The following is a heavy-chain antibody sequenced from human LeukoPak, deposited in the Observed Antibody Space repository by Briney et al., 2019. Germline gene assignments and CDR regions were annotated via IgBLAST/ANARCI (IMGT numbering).Heavy chain of an antibody. CDR2: IYPGDDT. J-gene: IGHJ6*03. CDR3: ARAGGFSNYYYMDV. D-gene: IGHD2-15*01. Sequence: PSETLSLTCTVSGYSISSGYYWGWIRQPPGKGLEWVSVIYPGDDTYYADSVKGRFTISRDNSKNTVYLQMYSLRAEDTAVYYCARAGGFSNYYYMDVWGKGTTVTISS. CDR1: GYSISSGYY. V-gene: IGHV3-66*01.